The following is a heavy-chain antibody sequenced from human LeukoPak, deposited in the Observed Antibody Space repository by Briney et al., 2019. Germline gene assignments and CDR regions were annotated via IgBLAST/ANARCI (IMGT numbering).Heavy chain of an antibody. Sequence: GGSLRLSCAASGFTFSGSEMHWVRQAPGKGLEWVAYISLTGKTTNYADSVQGRFTVSRDNDKNLIFLQMSSPRAGDTAIYYCARGVVSGYNVLTGYFRAFDYWGQGALVTVSS. D-gene: IGHD3-9*01. CDR1: GFTFSGSE. CDR2: ISLTGKTT. CDR3: ARGVVSGYNVLTGYFRAFDY. V-gene: IGHV3-48*03. J-gene: IGHJ4*02.